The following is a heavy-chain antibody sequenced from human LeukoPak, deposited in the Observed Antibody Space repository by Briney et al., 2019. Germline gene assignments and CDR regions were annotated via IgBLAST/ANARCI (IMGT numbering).Heavy chain of an antibody. CDR2: ISGSGGST. CDR3: AKEGPGAMVRGVIPGY. V-gene: IGHV3-23*01. Sequence: PGGSLRLSCAASGFTFSSYGMSWVRQAPGKGLEWVSAISGSGGSTYYADSVKGRFTISRDNSKNTLYLQMNSLRAEDTAVYYCAKEGPGAMVRGVIPGYWGQGTLVTVSS. D-gene: IGHD3-10*01. J-gene: IGHJ4*02. CDR1: GFTFSSYG.